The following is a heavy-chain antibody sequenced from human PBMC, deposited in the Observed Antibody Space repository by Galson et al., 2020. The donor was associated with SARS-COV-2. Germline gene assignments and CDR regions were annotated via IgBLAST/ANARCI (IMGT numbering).Heavy chain of an antibody. J-gene: IGHJ4*02. CDR3: ARREGYSGSGSPFGY. V-gene: IGHV4-38-2*01. CDR1: GYSISSGYY. Sequence: SETLSLTCAVSGYSISSGYYWGWIRQPPGKGLEWIASIYHDDSTYYNPSLKSRVTISMDTSKNQFSLRLNSVTAADTAVFYCARREGYSGSGSPFGYWGQGTLVTVSS. D-gene: IGHD3-10*01. CDR2: IYHDDST.